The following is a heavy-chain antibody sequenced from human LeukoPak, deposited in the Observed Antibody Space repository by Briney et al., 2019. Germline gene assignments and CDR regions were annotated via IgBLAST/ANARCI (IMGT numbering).Heavy chain of an antibody. CDR2: MNPNSGNT. CDR1: GYTFTSYD. CDR3: AREVWYDILTGYYFDY. D-gene: IGHD3-9*01. Sequence: ASVKVSCKASGYTFTSYDINWVRQATGQGLEWMGWMNPNSGNTGYAQKFQGRVTITRNTSISTAYMELSSLRSEDTAVYYCAREVWYDILTGYYFDYWGQGTLVTVSS. V-gene: IGHV1-8*03. J-gene: IGHJ4*02.